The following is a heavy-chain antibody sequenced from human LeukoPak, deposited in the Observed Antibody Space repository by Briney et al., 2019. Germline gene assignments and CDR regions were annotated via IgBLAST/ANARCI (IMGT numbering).Heavy chain of an antibody. CDR1: GFTLSSYT. V-gene: IGHV3-23*01. CDR3: AKRERGSGSYYFDY. CDR2: ISGSGGST. D-gene: IGHD3-10*01. J-gene: IGHJ4*02. Sequence: PGGSLRLSCAASGFTLSSYTMSWVRQAPGEGLEWVSTISGSGGSTYYADSVKGRFTISRDNSKNTLYLQMNSLRAEDTAVYYCAKRERGSGSYYFDYWGQGTLVTVSS.